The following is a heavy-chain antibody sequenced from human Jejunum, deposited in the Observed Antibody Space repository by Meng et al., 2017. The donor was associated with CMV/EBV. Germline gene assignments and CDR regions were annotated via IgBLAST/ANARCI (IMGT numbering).Heavy chain of an antibody. V-gene: IGHV4-34*01. J-gene: IGHJ4*02. CDR1: GGSLSPYY. CDR3: GMERVN. D-gene: IGHD1-1*01. Sequence: QVQLQPGGAGLLNSSETLSLTCAVYGGSLSPYYWTWIRQIPGKGLEWIGEISHGGITNYNPSLKSRVTLLIDTSKNQFSLKLSSVTAADTAVYYCGMERVNWGQGILVTVSS. CDR2: ISHGGIT.